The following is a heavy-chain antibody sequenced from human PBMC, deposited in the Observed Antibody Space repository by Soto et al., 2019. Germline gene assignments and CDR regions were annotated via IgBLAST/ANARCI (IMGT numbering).Heavy chain of an antibody. CDR3: VKPPGSYSDSNTYYSV. CDR1: GFPFNIYY. J-gene: IGHJ4*02. D-gene: IGHD3-22*01. V-gene: IGHV3-64D*06. CDR2: ISSSGVST. Sequence: PGGSLRLSCSASGFPFNIYYVHWVRQAPWKGLQYVSAISSSGVSTYYADSVKGRFTISRDNSKNTLYLQMSSLRSEDTAVYHCVKPPGSYSDSNTYYSVWGRGTLVTVSS.